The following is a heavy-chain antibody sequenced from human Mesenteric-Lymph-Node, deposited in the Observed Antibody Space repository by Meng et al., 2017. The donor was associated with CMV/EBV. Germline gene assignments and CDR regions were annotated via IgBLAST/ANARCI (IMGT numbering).Heavy chain of an antibody. D-gene: IGHD1-1*01. CDR3: ARDPDWSDVLDS. Sequence: GESLKISCAASGFTFSSYSMNWVRQAPGKGLEWVSSISSSSSYIYYADSVKGRFTISRDNAKNSLYLQMNSLRAEDTAVYYCARDPDWSDVLDSWGQGALVTVSS. CDR2: ISSSSSYI. V-gene: IGHV3-21*01. CDR1: GFTFSSYS. J-gene: IGHJ4*02.